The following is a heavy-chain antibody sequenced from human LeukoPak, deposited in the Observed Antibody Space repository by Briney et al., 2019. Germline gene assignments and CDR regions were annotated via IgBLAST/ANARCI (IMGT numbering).Heavy chain of an antibody. CDR2: ISAYNGNT. Sequence: ASVKVSCKASGYTFTSYGISWVRQAPGQGLEWMGWISAYNGNTNYAQKFQGRVTITRNTSISTAYMELSSLRSEDTAVYYCARGSPGYYDFWSGGDYWGQGTLVTVSS. J-gene: IGHJ4*02. V-gene: IGHV1-18*01. CDR1: GYTFTSYG. CDR3: ARGSPGYYDFWSGGDY. D-gene: IGHD3-3*01.